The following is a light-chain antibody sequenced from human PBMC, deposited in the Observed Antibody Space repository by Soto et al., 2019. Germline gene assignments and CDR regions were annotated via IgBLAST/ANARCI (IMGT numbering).Light chain of an antibody. Sequence: QPVLTQSPSASASLGASVKLTCTLSSGHSSYAIAWHQQQPEKGPRYLMKLNSDGSHSKWDGIPDRFSGSSSGAERYLTISRLQSEDEADYYCQTWGTGIQVFGTATKLTVL. CDR2: LNSDGSH. CDR1: SGHSSYA. CDR3: QTWGTGIQV. V-gene: IGLV4-69*01. J-gene: IGLJ1*01.